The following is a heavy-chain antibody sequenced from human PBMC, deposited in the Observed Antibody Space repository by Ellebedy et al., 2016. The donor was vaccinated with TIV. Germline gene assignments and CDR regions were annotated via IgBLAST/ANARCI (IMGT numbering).Heavy chain of an antibody. CDR1: GYTFTNYG. J-gene: IGHJ4*02. V-gene: IGHV1-18*01. Sequence: ASVKVSCXTSGYTFTNYGINWVRQAPGQGLEWMGWISVYTGNTDYAQKLQGRVTMTTDTSTSTAYMELRSLRSDDTAVYYCARDQEVGATIDYWGQGTLVTVSS. D-gene: IGHD1-26*01. CDR3: ARDQEVGATIDY. CDR2: ISVYTGNT.